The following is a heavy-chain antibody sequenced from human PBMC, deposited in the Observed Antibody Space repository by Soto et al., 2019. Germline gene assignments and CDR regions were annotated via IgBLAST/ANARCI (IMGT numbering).Heavy chain of an antibody. J-gene: IGHJ5*02. CDR3: ALIREDFGGYYWFDP. Sequence: QVTLTESGPVLVKPTETLTLTCTVSGFSFTNARMGVSWIRQPPGKALEWLAHIFSNDQKSYSTSLKNRLTISKDTSKSQVVRTMTNMDPMDTATYYCALIREDFGGYYWFDPWGQGALVTVSS. CDR2: IFSNDQK. D-gene: IGHD2-21*02. CDR1: GFSFTNARMG. V-gene: IGHV2-26*01.